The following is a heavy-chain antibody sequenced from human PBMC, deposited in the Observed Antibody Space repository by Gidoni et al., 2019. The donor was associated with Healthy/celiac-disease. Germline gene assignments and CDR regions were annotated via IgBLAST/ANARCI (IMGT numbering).Heavy chain of an antibody. V-gene: IGHV3-33*01. D-gene: IGHD3-10*01. CDR3: ARSMVRGGDYYYYGMDV. CDR2: IWYDGSNI. Sequence: QVQLMESGGGVVQPGRSLRLSCAASAFTSSSYGMHWVRQAPGKGLEWVAVIWYDGSNIYYADYVKGRFTISRDNSKNTLYLQMNSLRAEDTAVYYCARSMVRGGDYYYYGMDVWGQGTTVTVSS. CDR1: AFTSSSYG. J-gene: IGHJ6*02.